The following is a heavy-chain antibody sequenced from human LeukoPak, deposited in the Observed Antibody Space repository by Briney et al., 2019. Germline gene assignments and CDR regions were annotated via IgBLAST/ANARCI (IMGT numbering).Heavy chain of an antibody. J-gene: IGHJ6*03. Sequence: SETLSLTCTVSGGSISSYYWSWIRQPPGKGLEWIGYIYYSGSTNYNPSLKSRVTISVDTSKNQFSLKLSSVTAADTAVYYCARKYSGSLGYYYYYYMDVWGKGTTVTVSS. CDR2: IYYSGST. CDR1: GGSISSYY. D-gene: IGHD1-26*01. CDR3: ARKYSGSLGYYYYYYMDV. V-gene: IGHV4-59*12.